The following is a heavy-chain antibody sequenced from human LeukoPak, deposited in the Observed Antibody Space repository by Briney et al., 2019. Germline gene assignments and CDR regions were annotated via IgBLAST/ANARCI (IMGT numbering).Heavy chain of an antibody. D-gene: IGHD6-13*01. J-gene: IGHJ4*02. CDR2: IYYSGST. Sequence: SETLSLTCTVSGGSISSYYWSWIRQPPGKGLEWIGYIYYSGSTNYNPSLKSRVTISVDTSKNQFSLKLSSVTAADTAVYYCARDRSLGEQLEFDYWGQGTPVTVSS. V-gene: IGHV4-59*01. CDR1: GGSISSYY. CDR3: ARDRSLGEQLEFDY.